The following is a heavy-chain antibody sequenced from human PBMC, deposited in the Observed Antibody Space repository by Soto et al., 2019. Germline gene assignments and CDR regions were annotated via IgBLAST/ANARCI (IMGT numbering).Heavy chain of an antibody. CDR1: GYSFAGYW. CDR2: IGPSDSQT. J-gene: IGHJ4*02. D-gene: IGHD2-8*01. V-gene: IGHV5-10-1*01. Sequence: PGESLKISCKGSGYSFAGYWITWVRQKPGKGLEWMGRIGPSDSQTYYSPSFRGHVTISATKSITTVFLQWSSLRASDTAMYYCARQIYDSDNGTNFQYYFDSWGQGTQVTVSS. CDR3: ARQIYDSDNGTNFQYYFDS.